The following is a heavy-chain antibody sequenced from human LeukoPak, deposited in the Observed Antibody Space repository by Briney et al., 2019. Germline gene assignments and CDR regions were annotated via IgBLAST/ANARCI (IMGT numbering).Heavy chain of an antibody. CDR2: IYHSGST. J-gene: IGHJ3*02. V-gene: IGHV4-38-2*02. Sequence: PSETLSLTCNVSGYSLSSGYYWGWIRQPPGKGLEWIGSIYHSGSTYYNPSLKSRVTISVDTSKNQFSLKLSSVTAADTAVYYCARKMTTVVTPQGLAFDIWGQGTMVTVSS. D-gene: IGHD4-23*01. CDR3: ARKMTTVVTPQGLAFDI. CDR1: GYSLSSGYY.